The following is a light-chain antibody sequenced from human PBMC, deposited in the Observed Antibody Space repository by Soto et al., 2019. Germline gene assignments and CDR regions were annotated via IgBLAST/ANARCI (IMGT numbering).Light chain of an antibody. CDR3: QQYGGSPPFT. J-gene: IGKJ3*01. Sequence: EIVLTQSPGTLSLSPGERATLSCRASQSVSSSYLAWYQQKPGQAPRLLISGASSRATGIPDRFSGSGSGTDSTLTISRLEPEDFAVYYCQQYGGSPPFTFGPGTKVDIK. V-gene: IGKV3-20*01. CDR2: GAS. CDR1: QSVSSSY.